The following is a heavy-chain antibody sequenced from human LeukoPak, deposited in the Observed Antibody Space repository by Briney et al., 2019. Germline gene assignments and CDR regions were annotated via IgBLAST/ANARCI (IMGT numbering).Heavy chain of an antibody. CDR3: AKDSTERGY. CDR2: ISCSSAST. V-gene: IGHV3-23*01. D-gene: IGHD2/OR15-2a*01. CDR1: GFTFSSYA. J-gene: IGHJ4*02. Sequence: GGSLRLSCAASGFTFSSYAMNWVRQAPGKGLEWVSAISCSSASTYYADSVKGRFTISRDNSKNTLYLQMNSLSAEDTAVYYCAKDSTERGYWSEGPLVTVYS.